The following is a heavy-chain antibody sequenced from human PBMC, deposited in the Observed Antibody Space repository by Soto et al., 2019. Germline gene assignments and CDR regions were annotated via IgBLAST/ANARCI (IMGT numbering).Heavy chain of an antibody. Sequence: ASVKVSCKASGGTFSSYAISWVRQAPGQGLEWMGGIIPIFGTANYAQKFQGRVTITADESTSTAYMELSSLRSEDTAVYYCARDHRQVVAAMPPGWYSRFDPWGQGTLVTVSS. D-gene: IGHD2-15*01. CDR2: IIPIFGTA. CDR1: GGTFSSYA. CDR3: ARDHRQVVAAMPPGWYSRFDP. J-gene: IGHJ5*02. V-gene: IGHV1-69*13.